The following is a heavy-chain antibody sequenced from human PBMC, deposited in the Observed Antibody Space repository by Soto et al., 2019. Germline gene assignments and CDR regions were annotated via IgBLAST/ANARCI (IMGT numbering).Heavy chain of an antibody. CDR1: GFTFSNAW. Sequence: GGSLRLSCAASGFTFSNAWMSWVRQAPGKGLEWVGRIKSKTDGGTTDYAAPVKGRFTISRDDSKNTLYLQMNSLKTEDTAVYYCTTDRWWGIAVAGRADAFDIWGQGTMVTVSS. CDR2: IKSKTDGGTT. V-gene: IGHV3-15*01. D-gene: IGHD6-19*01. CDR3: TTDRWWGIAVAGRADAFDI. J-gene: IGHJ3*02.